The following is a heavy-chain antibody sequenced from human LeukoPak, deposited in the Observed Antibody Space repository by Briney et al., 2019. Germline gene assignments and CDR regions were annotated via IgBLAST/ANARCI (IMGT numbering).Heavy chain of an antibody. J-gene: IGHJ4*02. CDR2: IKEDGSET. CDR1: GFTFKKYW. Sequence: GGSLRLSCAASGFTFKKYWMNWVRQVPGKGLECLANIKEDGSETYYADSVKGRFTISRDNPKNLLFLQINSLRVEDTAVYYCARDNYLLDYWGQGTLVTVSS. V-gene: IGHV3-7*01. CDR3: ARDNYLLDY. D-gene: IGHD4-11*01.